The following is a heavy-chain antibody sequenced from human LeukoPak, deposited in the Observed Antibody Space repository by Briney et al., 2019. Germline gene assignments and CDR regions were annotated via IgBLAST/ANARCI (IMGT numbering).Heavy chain of an antibody. CDR2: IYHSGST. Sequence: SETLSLTWTVSGDSISSYYRSWIRQPPGEGLEWIGYIYHSGSTNYNPTLKSRVTISLDTSKKHFSLKLSSVTAADTAVYYCVRGHLVGGWFKYDAFDIWGQGTMVSVSS. CDR1: GDSISSYY. J-gene: IGHJ3*02. D-gene: IGHD6-19*01. CDR3: VRGHLVGGWFKYDAFDI. V-gene: IGHV4-59*01.